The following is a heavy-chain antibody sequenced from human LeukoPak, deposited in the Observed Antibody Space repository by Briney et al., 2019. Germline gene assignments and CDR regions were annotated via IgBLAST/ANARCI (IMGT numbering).Heavy chain of an antibody. CDR2: ISYDGSNK. D-gene: IGHD3-10*01. CDR3: ANPIATIREDPFDS. V-gene: IGHV3-30-3*01. J-gene: IGHJ4*02. Sequence: GGSLRLSCAASVCTLSSYAMHWGRQAPGKGLEWVAVISYDGSNKYYADSVKGRFTISRDNSKNTLYLHLNSLRAEDTALYYCANPIATIREDPFDSWGQGTLVTVSS. CDR1: VCTLSSYA.